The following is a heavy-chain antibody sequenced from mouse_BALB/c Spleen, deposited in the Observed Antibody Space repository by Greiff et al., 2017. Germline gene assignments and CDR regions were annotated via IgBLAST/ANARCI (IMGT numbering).Heavy chain of an antibody. CDR2: INPNNGGT. V-gene: IGHV1-18*01. J-gene: IGHJ3*01. D-gene: IGHD1-2*01. Sequence: EVQLQQSGPELVKPGASVKIPCKASGYTFTDYNMDWVKQSHGKSLEWIGDINPNNGGTIYNQKFKGKATLTVDKSSSTAYMELRSLTSEDTAVYYGARSELRLRGFAYWGQGTLVTVSA. CDR3: ARSELRLRGFAY. CDR1: GYTFTDYN.